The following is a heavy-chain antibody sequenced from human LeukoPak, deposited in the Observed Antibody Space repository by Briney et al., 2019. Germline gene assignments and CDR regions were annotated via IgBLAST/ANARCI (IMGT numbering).Heavy chain of an antibody. V-gene: IGHV3-23*01. CDR2: ISGSGGST. CDR3: TRDPGGYYYYYGMDV. CDR1: GFTFSSYA. Sequence: GGSLRLSCAASGFTFSSYAMSWVRQAPGKGLEWVSAISGSGGSTYYADSVKGRFTISRDNSKNTAYLQMNSLKTEDTAVYYCTRDPGGYYYYYGMDVWGQGTTVTVSS. J-gene: IGHJ6*02.